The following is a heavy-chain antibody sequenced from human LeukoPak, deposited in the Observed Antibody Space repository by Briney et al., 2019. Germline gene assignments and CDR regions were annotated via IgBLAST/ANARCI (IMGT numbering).Heavy chain of an antibody. CDR1: GGSISSYY. Sequence: SETLSLTCTVSGGSISSYYWSWIRQPPGKGLEWIGYIYYSGSTNYNPSLKSRVTISVDTSKNQFSLKLSSVTVADTAVYYCARTVQSSGWFPDAFDIWGQGTMVTVSS. D-gene: IGHD6-19*01. J-gene: IGHJ3*02. CDR3: ARTVQSSGWFPDAFDI. CDR2: IYYSGST. V-gene: IGHV4-59*01.